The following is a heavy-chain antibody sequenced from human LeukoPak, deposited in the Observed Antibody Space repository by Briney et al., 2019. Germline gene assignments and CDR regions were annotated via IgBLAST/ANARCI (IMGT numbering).Heavy chain of an antibody. D-gene: IGHD3-3*01. CDR3: ARSGSPVDPLDY. CDR1: GGSFSGYY. CDR2: INHSGST. J-gene: IGHJ4*02. V-gene: IGHV4-34*09. Sequence: PSETLSLTCAVYGGSFSGYYWSWIRQPPGKGLEWIGEINHSGSTNYNPSLKSRVTISVDTSKNQFSLKLSSVTAADTAVYYCARSGSPVDPLDYWGQGTLVTVSS.